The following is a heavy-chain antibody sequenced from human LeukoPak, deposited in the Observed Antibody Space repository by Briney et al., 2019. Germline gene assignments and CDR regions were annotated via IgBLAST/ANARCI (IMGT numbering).Heavy chain of an antibody. J-gene: IGHJ4*02. Sequence: GGSLRLSCAASGFTVSSNYMSWVRQAPGKGLEWVSYINSIGSTLYYADSVKGRFTISRDNAKNSLYLQMNSLRVEDTAVYYCAGSRDIYNLNWGQGTLVTVSS. D-gene: IGHD5-24*01. CDR1: GFTVSSNY. V-gene: IGHV3-11*04. CDR3: AGSRDIYNLN. CDR2: INSIGSTL.